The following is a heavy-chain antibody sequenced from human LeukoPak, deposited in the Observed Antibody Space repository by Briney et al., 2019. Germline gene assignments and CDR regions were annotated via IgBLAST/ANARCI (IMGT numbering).Heavy chain of an antibody. J-gene: IGHJ4*02. Sequence: GGSLRLSCAASGFTFSSYSMNWVRRAPGKGLEWVSYISSSSSTIYYADSVKGRFTISRDNAKNSLYLQMNSLRAEDTAVYYRARDISEWLLIDWGQGTLVTVSS. CDR2: ISSSSSTI. CDR1: GFTFSSYS. D-gene: IGHD3-3*01. CDR3: ARDISEWLLID. V-gene: IGHV3-48*01.